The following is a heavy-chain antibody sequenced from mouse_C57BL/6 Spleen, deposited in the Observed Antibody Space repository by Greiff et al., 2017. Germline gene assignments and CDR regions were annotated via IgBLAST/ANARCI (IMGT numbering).Heavy chain of an antibody. CDR1: GYNIKGYY. CDR3: ARGDYDSSYHY. V-gene: IGHV14-2*01. Sequence: VQLKESGAELVKPGASVKLSCTASGYNIKGYYMHWVKQRPEQGLEWIGKIDPEDGETNYTPKFKGKATITADTSSHTAYLQLSSLTSEDTAVYCGARGDYDSSYHYWGQGTTLTVSS. CDR2: IDPEDGET. D-gene: IGHD2-4*01. J-gene: IGHJ2*01.